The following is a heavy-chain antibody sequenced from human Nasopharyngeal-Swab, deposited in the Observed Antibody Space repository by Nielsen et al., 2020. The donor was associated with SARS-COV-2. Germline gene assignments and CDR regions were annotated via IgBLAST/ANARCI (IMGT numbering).Heavy chain of an antibody. D-gene: IGHD4-23*01. CDR2: INPDAITA. CDR3: SRGPPTVVTLADS. CDR1: GFTFSNFN. V-gene: IGHV3-74*01. J-gene: IGHJ4*02. Sequence: GESLKISCAASGFTFSNFNIHWVRQAPGKGLVWVSQINPDAITAYADSVKGRFTISRDNARNTVYLQMSSLKAEDTAVYYCSRGPPTVVTLADSWGQGTLVTVSS.